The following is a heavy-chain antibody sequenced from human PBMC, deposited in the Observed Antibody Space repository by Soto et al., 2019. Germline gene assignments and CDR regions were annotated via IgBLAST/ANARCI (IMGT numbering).Heavy chain of an antibody. J-gene: IGHJ5*02. CDR2: VYYTGST. CDR1: GASIRSTDYY. Sequence: SETLSLTCTVSGASIRSTDYYWSWIRQAPGKGLEWIGYVYYTGSTYYNPSLMSRLTISVDTSKNQFSMKLTSVTAAETAVYYCVRTARQGAVAPHWFDRWGQGTQVTVSS. V-gene: IGHV4-30-4*01. CDR3: VRTARQGAVAPHWFDR. D-gene: IGHD2-21*02.